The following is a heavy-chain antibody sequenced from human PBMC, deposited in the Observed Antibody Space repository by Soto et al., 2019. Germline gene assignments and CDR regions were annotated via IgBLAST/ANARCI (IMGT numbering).Heavy chain of an antibody. J-gene: IGHJ4*02. D-gene: IGHD1-20*01. CDR2: ISGSGGCT. CDR3: AKPFGITKSRFHFDY. CDR1: GFTFSSYA. Sequence: EVQLLESGGGLVQPGGSLRLSCAASGFTFSSYAMSWVRQAPGKGLEWVSAISGSGGCTYYADSVKGRFTISRDNSKNTLYLQMNSLRAEDTAVYYCAKPFGITKSRFHFDYWGQGTLVTVSS. V-gene: IGHV3-23*01.